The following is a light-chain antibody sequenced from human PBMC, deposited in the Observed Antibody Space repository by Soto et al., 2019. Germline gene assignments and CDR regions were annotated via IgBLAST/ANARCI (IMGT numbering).Light chain of an antibody. CDR1: QSISSW. Sequence: DIQMTQSPSPLSASLGHRVTIPCAASQSISSWLAWYQQKTGKAPKLLIYDASSLESGVPSRFSGSGYGTDFTLAISRVETEDFAVYFCQQYADSPITFGQGTRLEIK. CDR2: DAS. CDR3: QQYADSPIT. J-gene: IGKJ5*01. V-gene: IGKV1-5*01.